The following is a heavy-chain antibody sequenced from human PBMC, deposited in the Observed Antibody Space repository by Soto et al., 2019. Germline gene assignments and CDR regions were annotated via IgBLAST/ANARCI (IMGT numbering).Heavy chain of an antibody. D-gene: IGHD1-26*01. V-gene: IGHV3-7*01. CDR1: GFTFSGQY. J-gene: IGHJ4*02. CDR2: IKQDGSEK. Sequence: GGSLRLSCAASGFTFSGQYMTWIRQAPGKGLEWVANIKQDGSEKYYVDSVKGRFTISRDNAKNSLYLQMNSLRAEDTAVYYCAVGARRYFDYWGQGTLVTVSS. CDR3: AVGARRYFDY.